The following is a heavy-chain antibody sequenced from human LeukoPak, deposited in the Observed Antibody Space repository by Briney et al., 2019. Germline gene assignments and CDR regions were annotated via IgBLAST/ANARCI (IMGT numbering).Heavy chain of an antibody. J-gene: IGHJ4*02. CDR3: ARAPITSPFYFDY. Sequence: GGSLRLSCAASGFSFTYYAMVWVRQAPGKGLEWVSGINWSGGSTGYADPLRGRFTISRDNAKNSLYLQMDSLRAEDTALYYCARAPITSPFYFDYWGQGTLVTVSS. CDR1: GFSFTYYA. CDR2: INWSGGST. V-gene: IGHV3-20*04. D-gene: IGHD2-2*01.